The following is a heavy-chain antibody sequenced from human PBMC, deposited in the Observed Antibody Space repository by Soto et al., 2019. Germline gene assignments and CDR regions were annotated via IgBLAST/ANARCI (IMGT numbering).Heavy chain of an antibody. D-gene: IGHD4-4*01. CDR3: VRDDDHISNGLDF. J-gene: IGHJ4*02. V-gene: IGHV3-33*05. CDR2: ILNDGSQT. Sequence: GGSLRLSCAASGFTFSNYGMHWVRQAPGKGLEWVALILNDGSQTWYTDSVKGRFTISRDNSDNTLSLHMDYLRVDDTAMYYCVRDDDHISNGLDFWGQGTLVTVSS. CDR1: GFTFSNYG.